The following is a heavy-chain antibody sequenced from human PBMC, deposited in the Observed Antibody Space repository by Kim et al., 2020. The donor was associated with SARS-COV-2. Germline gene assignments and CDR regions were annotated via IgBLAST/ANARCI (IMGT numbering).Heavy chain of an antibody. J-gene: IGHJ4*02. CDR2: INSGSSYI. D-gene: IGHD3-9*01. CDR3: ARLDNSDILIGSKLLYYFDF. V-gene: IGHV3-21*01. CDR1: GFSFSSYN. Sequence: GGSLRLSCAASGFSFSSYNMNWVRQAPGKGLEWVSSINSGSSYIYNADSVKGRFTISRDNAKNSLYLQMNSLRAEDTAVYYCARLDNSDILIGSKLLYYFDFWGQRPRVTVSS.